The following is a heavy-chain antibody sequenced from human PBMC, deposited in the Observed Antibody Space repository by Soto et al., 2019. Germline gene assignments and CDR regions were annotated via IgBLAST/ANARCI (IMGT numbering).Heavy chain of an antibody. V-gene: IGHV3-21*01. CDR2: ISSSSSYI. CDR3: ARDSEYPGQQLVAYYYYYMDV. J-gene: IGHJ6*03. CDR1: GFTFSSYS. Sequence: GGSLRLSCAASGFTFSSYSMNWVRQAPGKGLEWVSSISSSSSYIYYADSVKGRFTISRDNAKNSLYLQMNSLRAEDTAVYYCARDSEYPGQQLVAYYYYYMDVWGKGTTVTVSS. D-gene: IGHD6-13*01.